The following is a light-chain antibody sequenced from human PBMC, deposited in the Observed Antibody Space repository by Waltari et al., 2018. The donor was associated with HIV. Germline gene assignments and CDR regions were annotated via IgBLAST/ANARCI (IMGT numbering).Light chain of an antibody. V-gene: IGLV2-11*01. J-gene: IGLJ1*01. CDR1: SIDVGAYTY. Sequence: QSALTQPRSVSGSPGPSVTISCPGTSIDVGAYTYVSWYQQHPGKAPKFLIFDVSKRPSGVPDRFSGSKSGNTASLTISGLQAEDEAEYYCCSYGGSDTLYVFGTGTKVTVL. CDR2: DVS. CDR3: CSYGGSDTLYV.